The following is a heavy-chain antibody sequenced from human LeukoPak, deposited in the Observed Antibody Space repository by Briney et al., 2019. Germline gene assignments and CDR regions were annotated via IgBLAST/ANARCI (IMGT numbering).Heavy chain of an antibody. D-gene: IGHD5-18*01. J-gene: IGHJ4*02. CDR3: ARDGSSWGYSYGTTFDY. CDR1: GFTFSSYW. CDR2: IKQDGSEK. Sequence: GGSLRLSCAASGFTFSSYWMSWVRQAPGKGLEWVANIKQDGSEKYYVDSVKGRFTISRDNAKNSLYLQMNSLRAEDTAVYYCARDGSSWGYSYGTTFDYWAREPWSPSPQ. V-gene: IGHV3-7*01.